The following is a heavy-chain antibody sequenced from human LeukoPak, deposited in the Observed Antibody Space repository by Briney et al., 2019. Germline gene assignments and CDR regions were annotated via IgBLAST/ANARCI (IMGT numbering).Heavy chain of an antibody. J-gene: IGHJ5*02. D-gene: IGHD3-3*01. CDR3: ARDSPYYDFWSGYLTWFDP. CDR2: ISAYSGNT. CDR1: GYTFTSYD. Sequence: ASVKVSCKASGYTFTSYDINWVRQATGQGLEWMGWISAYSGNTNYAQKLQGRVTMTTDTSTSTAYMELRSLRSDDTAVYYCARDSPYYDFWSGYLTWFDPWGQGTLVTVSS. V-gene: IGHV1-18*01.